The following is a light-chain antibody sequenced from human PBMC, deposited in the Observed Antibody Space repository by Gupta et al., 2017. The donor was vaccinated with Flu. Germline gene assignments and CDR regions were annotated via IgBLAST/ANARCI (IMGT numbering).Light chain of an antibody. CDR2: RTS. J-gene: IGKJ4*01. Sequence: CPATLALSPGQRAIISSRAGQEGSSDNAYYQPKTGQVVGLLGSRTSYRATGFRTRFSGSGSGTGFTISLCSLEPEDLAVYYCQGRRNWLACGGGTKVEIK. V-gene: IGKV3-11*01. CDR1: QEGSSD. CDR3: QGRRNWLA.